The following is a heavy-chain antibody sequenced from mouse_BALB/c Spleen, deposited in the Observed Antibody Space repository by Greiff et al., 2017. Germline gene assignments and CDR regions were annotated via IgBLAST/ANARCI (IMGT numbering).Heavy chain of an antibody. J-gene: IGHJ3*01. D-gene: IGHD2-4*01. CDR3: ARGIYYDYFFAD. CDR2: ISSGSSTI. CDR1: GFTFSSFG. Sequence: EVQVVESGGGLVQPGGSRKLSCAASGFTFSSFGMHWVRQAPEKGLEWVAYISSGSSTIYYADTVKGRFTISRDNPKNTRCLQMTSLRSEDTAMYYCARGIYYDYFFADWGQGTRVTVAA. V-gene: IGHV5-17*02.